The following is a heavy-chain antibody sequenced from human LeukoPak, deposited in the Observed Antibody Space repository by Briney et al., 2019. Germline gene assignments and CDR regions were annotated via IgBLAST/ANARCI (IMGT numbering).Heavy chain of an antibody. Sequence: PSETLSLTCAVSGDSISNINWWWSWVRQPPGKGLEWIGETHDGGSTTYHPSLKSRVTISVDKSKNQFSLTLTSVTAADTAVYYCARGSRRGYGCGQPHTYFDYWGQGTLVTVSS. D-gene: IGHD5-18*01. J-gene: IGHJ4*02. CDR1: GDSISNINW. CDR2: THDGGST. CDR3: ARGSRRGYGCGQPHTYFDY. V-gene: IGHV4-4*02.